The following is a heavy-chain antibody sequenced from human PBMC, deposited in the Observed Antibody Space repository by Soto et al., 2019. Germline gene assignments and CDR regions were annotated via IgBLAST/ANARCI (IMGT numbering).Heavy chain of an antibody. CDR2: IWYDGSLK. D-gene: IGHD2-2*01. V-gene: IGHV3-33*01. CDR3: VRARGTCSSSSCQFYYYGMDV. Sequence: VGSLRLSCAASGFSFSTSGMHWVRQAPGKGLEWVGLIWYDGSLKYYADSVKGRFSISRDNSNKTLYLQMNSLRDEDTAVYYCVRARGTCSSSSCQFYYYGMDVWGQGTTVTVSS. CDR1: GFSFSTSG. J-gene: IGHJ6*02.